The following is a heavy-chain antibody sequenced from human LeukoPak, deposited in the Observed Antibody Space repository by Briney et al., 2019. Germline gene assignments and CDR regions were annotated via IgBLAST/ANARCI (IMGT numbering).Heavy chain of an antibody. D-gene: IGHD2-2*02. CDR1: GYSISSGYY. CDR3: ARDGPDIVVVPAAILPLDY. V-gene: IGHV4-38-2*02. CDR2: IYHSGST. Sequence: SETLSLTCTVSGYSISSGYYWGWIRQPPGKGLEWIGSIYHSGSTYYNPSLKSRVTISVDTSKNQFSLKLSSVTAADTAVYYCARDGPDIVVVPAAILPLDYWGQGTLVAVSS. J-gene: IGHJ4*02.